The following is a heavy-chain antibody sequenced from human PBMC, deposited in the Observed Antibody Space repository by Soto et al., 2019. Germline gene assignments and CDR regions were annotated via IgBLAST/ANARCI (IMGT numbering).Heavy chain of an antibody. D-gene: IGHD2-8*01. J-gene: IGHJ6*03. CDR3: AKGPRRDIVLMVYAVPLDYYVDV. Sequence: GSLRLSCAASGFTFSSYAMSWVRQAPGKGLEWVSAISGSGGSTYYADSVKGRFTISRDNSKNTLYLQMNSLRAEDTAVYYCAKGPRRDIVLMVYAVPLDYYVDVWGKGTTVTVSS. V-gene: IGHV3-23*01. CDR2: ISGSGGST. CDR1: GFTFSSYA.